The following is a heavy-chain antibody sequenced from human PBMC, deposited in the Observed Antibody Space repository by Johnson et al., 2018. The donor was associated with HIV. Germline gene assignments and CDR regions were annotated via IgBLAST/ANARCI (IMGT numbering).Heavy chain of an antibody. D-gene: IGHD3-22*01. V-gene: IGHV3-30*03. CDR1: GFTFSAYG. CDR3: ARSMGYSSGYYSPYGADAFDI. J-gene: IGHJ3*02. Sequence: QMQLVESGGGVVQPGRSLRLSCEASGFTFSAYGMHWVRQAPGQGLEWVAVISYDGSNKYYADSVKGRFTISRDNSKNTLYLQMNSLKTEDTAVYYCARSMGYSSGYYSPYGADAFDIWGQGTTVTVSS. CDR2: ISYDGSNK.